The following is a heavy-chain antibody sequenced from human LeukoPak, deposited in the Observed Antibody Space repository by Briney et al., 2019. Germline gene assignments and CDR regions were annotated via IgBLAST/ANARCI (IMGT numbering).Heavy chain of an antibody. Sequence: GGSLRLSCAASGFTFSDHYIDWVRQAPGKGLEWVAFIRYDGSNKYYADSVKGRFTISRDNSKNTLYLQMNSLRAEDTAVYYCAKDQTPWDRNTFDYWGQGTLVTVSS. J-gene: IGHJ4*02. CDR2: IRYDGSNK. V-gene: IGHV3-30*02. CDR3: AKDQTPWDRNTFDY. CDR1: GFTFSDHY. D-gene: IGHD1-26*01.